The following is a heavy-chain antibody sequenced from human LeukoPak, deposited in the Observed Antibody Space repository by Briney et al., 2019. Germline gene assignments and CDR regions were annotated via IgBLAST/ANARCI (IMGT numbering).Heavy chain of an antibody. J-gene: IGHJ4*02. CDR1: GFTFTDHY. CDR2: IGPHSTFT. Sequence: ASMKVSCKSSGFTFTDHYIHWVRQGPGQGLEWMGYIGPHSTFTSSPQEFQGRATMTRDASMSTAYMELTRLTSDGTAVYYCVREGEGPLSKDFDYWGQGTLVTVSS. D-gene: IGHD2/OR15-2a*01. CDR3: VREGEGPLSKDFDY. V-gene: IGHV1-2*02.